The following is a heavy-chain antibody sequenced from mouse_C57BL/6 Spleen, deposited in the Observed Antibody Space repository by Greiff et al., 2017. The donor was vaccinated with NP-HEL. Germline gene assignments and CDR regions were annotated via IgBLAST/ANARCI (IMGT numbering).Heavy chain of an antibody. CDR1: GYTFTSYD. J-gene: IGHJ4*01. D-gene: IGHD2-12*01. CDR2: IYPRDGST. CDR3: ARGRTSPGARQNYYAMDY. Sequence: QVQLQQSGPELVKPGASVKLSCKASGYTFTSYDINWVKQRPGQGLEWIGWIYPRDGSTKYNEKFKGKATLTVDTSSSTAYMELHSLTSEDSAVYFCARGRTSPGARQNYYAMDYWGQGTSVTVSS. V-gene: IGHV1-85*01.